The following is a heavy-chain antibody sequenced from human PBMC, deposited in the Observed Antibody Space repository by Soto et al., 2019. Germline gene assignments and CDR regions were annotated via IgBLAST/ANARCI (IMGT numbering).Heavy chain of an antibody. CDR1: GGSISSYY. Sequence: SETLSLTCTVSGGSISSYYWSWIRQPPGKGLEWIGYIYYSGSTNYNPSLKSRVTISVDTSKNQFSLKLSSVTAADTAVYYCASTQYGGNSSGAFDIWGQGTMVTVSS. CDR3: ASTQYGGNSSGAFDI. CDR2: IYYSGST. J-gene: IGHJ3*02. D-gene: IGHD2-21*02. V-gene: IGHV4-59*12.